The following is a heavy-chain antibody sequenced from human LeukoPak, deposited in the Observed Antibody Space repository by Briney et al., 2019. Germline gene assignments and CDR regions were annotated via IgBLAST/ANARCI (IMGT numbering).Heavy chain of an antibody. D-gene: IGHD6-19*01. CDR2: IYPGDSDT. V-gene: IGHV5-51*01. Sequence: GESLKISCKGSGYSFSTYWIGWVRQMPGKGLEWMGIIYPGDSDTRYRPSFQGQVTISADKSISTAHLQWSSLKASDTALYYCARLAGYSSGWYYFDYWGQGTLVTVSS. J-gene: IGHJ4*02. CDR3: ARLAGYSSGWYYFDY. CDR1: GYSFSTYW.